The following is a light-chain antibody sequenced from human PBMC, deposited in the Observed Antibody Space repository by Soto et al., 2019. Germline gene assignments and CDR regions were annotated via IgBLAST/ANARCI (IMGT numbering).Light chain of an antibody. V-gene: IGKV3-20*01. CDR1: QSVSSTF. J-gene: IGKJ1*01. Sequence: EIVLTQSPGTLSLSPGERATLSCRASQSVSSTFLAWYQHKPGQAPRLLIYDASSRATGIPDRFSGSGSGTDFPLTISRLEPEDFAVYYCQQYGSSPQTFGQGTKVEIK. CDR3: QQYGSSPQT. CDR2: DAS.